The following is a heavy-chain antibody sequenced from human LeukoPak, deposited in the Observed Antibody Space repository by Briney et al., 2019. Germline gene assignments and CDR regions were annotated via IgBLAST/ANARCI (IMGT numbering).Heavy chain of an antibody. CDR1: GFTFSSYS. CDR2: ISSSSSYI. V-gene: IGHV3-21*01. CDR3: ARDVRGMRWLQSFIDY. D-gene: IGHD5-24*01. Sequence: GGSLRLSCAASGFTFSSYSMNWVRQAPGKGLEWVSSISSSSSYIYYADSVKGRFTISRDNAKNSLYLQMNSLRAEDTAVYYCARDVRGMRWLQSFIDYWGQGTLVTVSS. J-gene: IGHJ4*02.